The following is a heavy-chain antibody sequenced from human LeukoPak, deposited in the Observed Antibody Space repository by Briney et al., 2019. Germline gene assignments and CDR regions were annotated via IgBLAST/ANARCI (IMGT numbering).Heavy chain of an antibody. CDR2: IYGSGIT. CDR3: ARLKFYDSTGYSPGYYMDV. J-gene: IGHJ6*03. Sequence: SETLSLTCTVSGGSIISNYWSWIRQSAGTGLEWIGRIYGSGITDYNPSLKSRVTMSLDTSRQQFSLRLTSVAAADTAVYYCARLKFYDSTGYSPGYYMDVWGKGTTVSVFS. D-gene: IGHD3-22*01. CDR1: GGSIISNY. V-gene: IGHV4-4*07.